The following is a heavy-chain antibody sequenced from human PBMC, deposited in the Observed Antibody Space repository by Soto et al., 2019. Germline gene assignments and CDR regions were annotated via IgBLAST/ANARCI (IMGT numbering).Heavy chain of an antibody. V-gene: IGHV1-46*01. J-gene: IGHJ6*02. CDR1: GYTFTSYY. CDR3: ARDRVDTTTSPYYYYGMDV. D-gene: IGHD5-18*01. CDR2: INPSGGST. Sequence: QLQLVQSGAEVKKPGASVKVSCKASGYTFTSYYMHWVRQAPGQGLEWMGIINPSGGSTSYAQKFQGRVTMTRDTSTSTVYMELSSLRSEDTAVYYCARDRVDTTTSPYYYYGMDVWGQGTTVTVSS.